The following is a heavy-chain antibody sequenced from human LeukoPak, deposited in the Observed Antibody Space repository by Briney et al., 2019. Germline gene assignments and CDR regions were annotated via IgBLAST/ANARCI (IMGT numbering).Heavy chain of an antibody. Sequence: PSETLSLTCTVSGGSISSYYWNWIRQPAGKGLEWIGRLYTSGSTNYNSSLKSRVTMSVDTSKNQFSLKLSSVTAADTAVYYCARVHYYGSGSYYSWFDPWGQGTLVTVSS. V-gene: IGHV4-4*07. D-gene: IGHD3-10*01. CDR1: GGSISSYY. J-gene: IGHJ5*02. CDR3: ARVHYYGSGSYYSWFDP. CDR2: LYTSGST.